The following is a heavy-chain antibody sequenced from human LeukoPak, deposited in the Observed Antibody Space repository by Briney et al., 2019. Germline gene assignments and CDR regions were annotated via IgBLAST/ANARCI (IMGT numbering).Heavy chain of an antibody. J-gene: IGHJ4*02. D-gene: IGHD2-2*01. CDR1: GGSFSGYY. CDR3: ARYCSSTSCYAGMDY. CDR2: INHSGST. V-gene: IGHV4-34*01. Sequence: PSETLSLTCAVHGGSFSGYYWSWIRQPPGKGLEWIGEINHSGSTNYNPSLKSRVTISVDTSKNQFSLKLSSVTAADTAVYYCARYCSSTSCYAGMDYWGQGTLVTVSS.